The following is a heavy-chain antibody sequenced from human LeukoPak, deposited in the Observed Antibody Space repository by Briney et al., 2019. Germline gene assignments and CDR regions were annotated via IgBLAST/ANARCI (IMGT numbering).Heavy chain of an antibody. D-gene: IGHD3-22*01. CDR2: IYSRGST. J-gene: IGHJ4*02. Sequence: SETLSLTCIVSGGSISSSNYYWGWIRQSPGKGLEWIGSIYSRGSTYYNPSLKSRVIVSSDMSKNQFSLMLNSVTAADTAVYYCARVTGYMIEDYFDYWGQGTLVTVSS. CDR1: GGSISSSNYY. CDR3: ARVTGYMIEDYFDY. V-gene: IGHV4-39*07.